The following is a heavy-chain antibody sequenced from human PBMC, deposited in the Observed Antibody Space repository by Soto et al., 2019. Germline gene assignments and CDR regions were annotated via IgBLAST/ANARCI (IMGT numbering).Heavy chain of an antibody. D-gene: IGHD6-13*01. Sequence: QITLKESGPTLVKPTQTLTLTCTFSGFSLSTSEVGVGWIRQPPGKALEWLALLYWDDDKRYNPSLKSRLTINKDPSKNQVVLTLTTMDPVDTATYYCVHRAGMGGNSWLPGHWGQGTLVTVSS. CDR1: GFSLSTSEVG. V-gene: IGHV2-5*02. J-gene: IGHJ4*02. CDR2: LYWDDDK. CDR3: VHRAGMGGNSWLPGH.